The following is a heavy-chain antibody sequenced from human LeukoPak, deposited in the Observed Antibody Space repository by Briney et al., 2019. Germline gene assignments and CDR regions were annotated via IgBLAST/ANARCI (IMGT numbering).Heavy chain of an antibody. CDR2: LNPNSGKS. D-gene: IGHD3-22*01. CDR3: ARDLGYDSSGWDY. Sequence: GASVKVSCKASGYTFTSYDINWVRQATGQGFEWMGWLNPNSGKSDFAQKFQGRVTMTRNTSISTAYMELSSLRSEDTAVYYCARDLGYDSSGWDYWGQGTLVTVSS. J-gene: IGHJ4*02. CDR1: GYTFTSYD. V-gene: IGHV1-8*01.